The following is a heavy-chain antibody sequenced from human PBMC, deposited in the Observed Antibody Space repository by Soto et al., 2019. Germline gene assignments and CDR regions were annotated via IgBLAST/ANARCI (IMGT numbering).Heavy chain of an antibody. CDR3: ARGGIAADFDY. CDR2: IYYSGST. D-gene: IGHD6-13*01. V-gene: IGHV4-59*01. J-gene: IGHJ4*02. CDR1: GGSSSSYY. Sequence: PLETLSLTWTVSGGSSSSYYWSWIRQPPGKGLEWIGYIYYSGSTNYNPSLKSRVTISVDTSKNQFSLKLSSVTAADTAVYYCARGGIAADFDYWGQGTLVTVSS.